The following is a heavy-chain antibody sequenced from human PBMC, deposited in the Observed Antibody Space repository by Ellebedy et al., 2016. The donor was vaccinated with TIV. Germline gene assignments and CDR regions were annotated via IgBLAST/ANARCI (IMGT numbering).Heavy chain of an antibody. V-gene: IGHV4-59*08. CDR3: ARRSSGPLYS. CDR2: VYYSGST. Sequence: MPSETLSLTCTVSGDSLTAYSWSWVRQPPGKGLEWIGYVYYSGSTKYNPSLKSRVNISGDTSKKQFSLNLSSATAADTAVYYCARRSSGPLYSWGPGTLVTVTS. CDR1: GDSLTAYS. J-gene: IGHJ4*02. D-gene: IGHD3-10*01.